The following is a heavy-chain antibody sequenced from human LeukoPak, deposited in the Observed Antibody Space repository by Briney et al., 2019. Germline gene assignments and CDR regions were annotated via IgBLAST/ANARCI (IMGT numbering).Heavy chain of an antibody. CDR2: INHSGST. D-gene: IGHD3-3*01. Sequence: PSETLSLTCTVSGGSISSYYWSWIRQPPGKGLEWIGEINHSGSTNYNPSLKSRVTISVDTSKNQFSLKLSSVTAADTAVYYCARGLYYDFWSGYRKGYYYYGMDVWGQGTTVTVSS. V-gene: IGHV4-34*01. CDR1: GGSISSYY. J-gene: IGHJ6*02. CDR3: ARGLYYDFWSGYRKGYYYYGMDV.